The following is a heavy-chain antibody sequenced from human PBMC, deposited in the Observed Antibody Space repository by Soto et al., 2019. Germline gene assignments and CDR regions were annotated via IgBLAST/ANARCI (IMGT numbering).Heavy chain of an antibody. D-gene: IGHD6-6*01. V-gene: IGHV3-30*18. CDR1: GFNFKAYG. J-gene: IGHJ6*02. Sequence: GGSLRLSCAASGFNFKAYGMHWVRQAPGKGLEWVAVISFDGTHKYYADSVKGRLTISRDNSKSTLYLQVNSLRPEDTAVYYCAKGSSSVYYYYYGMDVWGQGTTVTVSS. CDR3: AKGSSSVYYYYYGMDV. CDR2: ISFDGTHK.